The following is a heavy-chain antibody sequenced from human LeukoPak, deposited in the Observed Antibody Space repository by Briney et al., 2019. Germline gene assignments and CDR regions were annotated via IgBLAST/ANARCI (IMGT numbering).Heavy chain of an antibody. V-gene: IGHV3-21*01. J-gene: IGHJ4*02. CDR2: ISAHSRYI. CDR3: ARQYYDFWSGFYTADYYFDY. D-gene: IGHD3-3*01. Sequence: PGGSLRLSCAASGFSFSDFGMNWVRQAPGKGLEWVSSISAHSRYIYYADSVKGRFTISRDNAQTSLYPEMNSLRGEDSAVYYCARQYYDFWSGFYTADYYFDYWGRGTLVTVSS. CDR1: GFSFSDFG.